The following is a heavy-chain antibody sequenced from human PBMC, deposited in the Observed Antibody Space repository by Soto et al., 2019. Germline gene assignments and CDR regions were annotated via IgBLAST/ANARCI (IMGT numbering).Heavy chain of an antibody. CDR3: ARGGDEYSSSANYYYYYYMDV. D-gene: IGHD6-6*01. J-gene: IGHJ6*03. V-gene: IGHV4-59*01. Sequence: PSETLSLTCTVSVGSISSYYWSWIRQPPGKGLEWIGYIYYSGSTNYNPSLKSRVTISVDTSKNQFSLKLSSVTAADTAVYYCARGGDEYSSSANYYYYYYMDVWGKGTTVTVSS. CDR1: VGSISSYY. CDR2: IYYSGST.